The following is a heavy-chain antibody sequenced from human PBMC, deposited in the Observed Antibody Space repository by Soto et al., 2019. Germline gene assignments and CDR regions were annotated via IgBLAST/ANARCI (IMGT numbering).Heavy chain of an antibody. J-gene: IGHJ4*02. CDR2: LQYGGNT. CDR3: ARHTVMIMVITHLHFFDN. Sequence: SDTLSLTCTVSCGSISSYFWGWMRQPPGERLEWIGSLQYGGNTYYNPSLKSRVSMSVDTSKNQFSLSLKSVTAADTAVYYCARHTVMIMVITHLHFFDNWGQGTLVTVSS. CDR1: CGSISSYF. V-gene: IGHV4-39*01. D-gene: IGHD3-22*01.